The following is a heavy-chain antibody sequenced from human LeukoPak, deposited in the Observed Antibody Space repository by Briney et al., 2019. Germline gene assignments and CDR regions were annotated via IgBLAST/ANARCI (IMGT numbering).Heavy chain of an antibody. D-gene: IGHD4/OR15-4a*01. CDR1: GFTFSIFA. CDR2: ISSSGDST. J-gene: IGHJ1*01. V-gene: IGHV3-23*01. Sequence: GGSLRLSCAASGFTFSIFAMSWVRQAPGKGLEWVSTISSSGDSTYYPDSVKGRFTISRDNSKNTLYLQMNSLRAEDTAIYYCAKVPGTSMTMRHLQHWGQGTLVTVSS. CDR3: AKVPGTSMTMRHLQH.